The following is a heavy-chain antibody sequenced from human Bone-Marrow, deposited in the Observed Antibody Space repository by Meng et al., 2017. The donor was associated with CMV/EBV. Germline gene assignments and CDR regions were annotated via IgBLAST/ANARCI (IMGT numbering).Heavy chain of an antibody. CDR3: AHRGRDGYDIHYFGLDV. Sequence: GGSLRLSCAASGFTFSSYGMHWVRQALGKGLEWVAFIRYDGSNKYYADSVKGRFTISRDNSKNTVSLQMNNLRVDDTAVYYCAHRGRDGYDIHYFGLDVWGQGTTVTVSS. V-gene: IGHV3-30*02. CDR2: IRYDGSNK. CDR1: GFTFSSYG. J-gene: IGHJ6*02. D-gene: IGHD5-24*01.